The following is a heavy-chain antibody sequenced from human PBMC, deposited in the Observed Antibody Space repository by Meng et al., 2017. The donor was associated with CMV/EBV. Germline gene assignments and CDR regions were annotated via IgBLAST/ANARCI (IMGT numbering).Heavy chain of an antibody. CDR3: AHRGSYGYHGY. CDR1: WFSLRTSGVG. CDR2: IYWDDDK. D-gene: IGHD5-18*01. J-gene: IGHJ4*02. Sequence: TNVKESGPTLVKPPHTLTVPCTFSWFSLRTSGVGVGWIRQPPGKALEWLALIYWDDDKRYSPSLKSRLTITKDTSKNQVVLTMTNMDPVDTATYYCAHRGSYGYHGYWGQGTLVTVSS. V-gene: IGHV2-5*02.